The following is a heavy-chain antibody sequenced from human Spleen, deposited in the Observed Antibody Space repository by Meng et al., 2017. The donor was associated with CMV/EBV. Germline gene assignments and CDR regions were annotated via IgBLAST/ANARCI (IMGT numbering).Heavy chain of an antibody. CDR3: ARVDMVATITIDY. J-gene: IGHJ4*02. CDR2: INHSGST. D-gene: IGHD5-12*01. Sequence: SETLSLTCAVYGGSFSGHYWSWIRQPPGKGLQWIGEINHSGSTNYRPSLKSRVTISVDTSKNQFSLKVISVTAADTAVYYCARVDMVATITIDYWGQGTLVTVSS. V-gene: IGHV4-34*01. CDR1: GGSFSGHY.